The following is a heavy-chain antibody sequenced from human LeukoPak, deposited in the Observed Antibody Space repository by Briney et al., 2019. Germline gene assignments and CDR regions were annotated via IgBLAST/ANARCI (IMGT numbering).Heavy chain of an antibody. V-gene: IGHV3-23*01. CDR1: GLTFSTDS. CDR2: FDTGFGT. Sequence: GGALRLSCAATGLTFSTDSLHSVRQAPGRGLEWVSAFDTGFGTYYPAALRGRFTNSRDNSKNTRFLQMNSLRAEDTAVYYCARGGDDDFDLGDYWGQGTLVTVSS. J-gene: IGHJ4*02. D-gene: IGHD4-17*01. CDR3: ARGGDDDFDLGDY.